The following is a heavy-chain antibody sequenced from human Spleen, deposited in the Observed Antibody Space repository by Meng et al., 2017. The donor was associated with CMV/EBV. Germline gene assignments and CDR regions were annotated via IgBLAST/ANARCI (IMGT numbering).Heavy chain of an antibody. CDR1: GFTFSSYG. J-gene: IGHJ6*02. D-gene: IGHD5-24*01. V-gene: IGHV3-30*19. Sequence: GESLKISCAASGFTFSSYGMHWVRQAPGMGLQWVSLITSNGFNKYYADSVKGRFTISRDNSKNTVDLQMSSLRVDDTAVYYCARSGYNGYGLDVWGQGTTVTVSS. CDR3: ARSGYNGYGLDV. CDR2: ITSNGFNK.